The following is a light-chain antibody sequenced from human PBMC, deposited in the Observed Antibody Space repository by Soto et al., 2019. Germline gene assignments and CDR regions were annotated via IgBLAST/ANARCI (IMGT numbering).Light chain of an antibody. Sequence: MRVVQSNSSLFGSGRSSNTIPCRASHYISTYLNWYQQRPGKAPKLLIYAASSLQSGVPSRFSGSGSGTDFTLTISSLQPEDFAPYYCQQTYSTPLTFGGGTKVDIK. CDR2: AAS. CDR3: QQTYSTPLT. V-gene: IGKV1-39*01. CDR1: HYISTY. J-gene: IGKJ4*01.